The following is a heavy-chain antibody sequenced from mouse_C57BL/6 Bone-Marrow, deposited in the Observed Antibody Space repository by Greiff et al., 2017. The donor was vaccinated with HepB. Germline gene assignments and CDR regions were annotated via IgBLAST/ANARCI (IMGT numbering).Heavy chain of an antibody. CDR2: IDPANGNT. CDR3: ARSRPKYYGSSYFDY. Sequence: VQLQQSVAELVRPGASVKLSCTASGFNIKNTYMHWVKQRPEQGLEWIGRIDPANGNTKYAPKFQGKATITADTSSNTAYLQLSSLTAEDTAIYYCARSRPKYYGSSYFDYWGQGTTLTVSS. J-gene: IGHJ2*01. V-gene: IGHV14-3*01. D-gene: IGHD1-1*01. CDR1: GFNIKNTY.